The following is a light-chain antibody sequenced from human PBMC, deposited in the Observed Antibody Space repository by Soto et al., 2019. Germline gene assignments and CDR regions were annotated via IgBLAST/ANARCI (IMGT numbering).Light chain of an antibody. CDR2: EVT. J-gene: IGLJ1*01. Sequence: QLVLTQPPSASGSPGQSVTISCTGTSSDVGGYNFVSWYQQHPGKAPKLIIYEVTKRPSGVPDRFSGSKSGRTASLTVSGLQAEDEADYYCSSYAGSNNRYVFGTGTKVTVL. V-gene: IGLV2-8*01. CDR3: SSYAGSNNRYV. CDR1: SSDVGGYNF.